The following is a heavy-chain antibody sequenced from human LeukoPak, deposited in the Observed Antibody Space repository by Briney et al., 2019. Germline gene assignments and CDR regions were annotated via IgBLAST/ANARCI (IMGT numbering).Heavy chain of an antibody. CDR2: IYYSGST. Sequence: SETLSLTCTVSGGSISSSSYYWGWIRQPPGKGLEWIVSIYYSGSTYYNPSLKSRVTISVDTSRNQFSLKLSSVSAADTAVYYCARQPFTIFGVVLYYFDYWGQGTLVTVSS. CDR3: ARQPFTIFGVVLYYFDY. D-gene: IGHD3-3*01. V-gene: IGHV4-39*01. CDR1: GGSISSSSYY. J-gene: IGHJ4*02.